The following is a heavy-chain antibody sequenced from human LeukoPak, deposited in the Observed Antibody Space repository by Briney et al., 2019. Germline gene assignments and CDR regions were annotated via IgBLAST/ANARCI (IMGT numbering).Heavy chain of an antibody. CDR3: ARQIYDSSGYWDY. V-gene: IGHV4-39*01. J-gene: IGHJ4*02. CDR1: GGSISSGSYY. Sequence: PSETLSLTCTVSGGSISSGSYYWGWIRQPPETGLEWIGSLDYSGSTYLNPSLKSRVTISGDTSKNQFSLKLSSVTAADTAVYYCARQIYDSSGYWDYWGQGTLVTVSS. D-gene: IGHD3-22*01. CDR2: LDYSGST.